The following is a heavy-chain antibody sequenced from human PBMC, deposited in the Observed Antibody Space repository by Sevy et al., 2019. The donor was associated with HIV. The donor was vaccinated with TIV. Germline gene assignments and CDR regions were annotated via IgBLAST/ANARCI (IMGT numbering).Heavy chain of an antibody. V-gene: IGHV4-59*01. CDR3: ARWGYSNSLDY. Sequence: SDTLSLTCTVSGGSISSYYWSWIRQPPGKGLEWIGYIYYSGSTNYNPSLKSRVTISVDTSKNQFSLKLSSVTAADTAVYYCARWGYSNSLDYWGQGTLVTVSS. CDR1: GGSISSYY. J-gene: IGHJ4*02. D-gene: IGHD4-4*01. CDR2: IYYSGST.